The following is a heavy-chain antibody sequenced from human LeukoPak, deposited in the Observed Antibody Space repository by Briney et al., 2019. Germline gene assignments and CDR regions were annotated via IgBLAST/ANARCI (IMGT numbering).Heavy chain of an antibody. CDR1: GFTYSING. CDR2: ICYDRSNK. CDR3: ARREYCSGGSCYTYYYYGMDV. J-gene: IGHJ6*02. V-gene: IGHV3-33*01. D-gene: IGHD2-15*01. Sequence: SGRSLRLSCAESGFTYSINGMHRDHHATVKHLQHQADICYDRSNKYYADSVKGRFAISRENSKNTLYLQMNSLRAEDTAVYYCARREYCSGGSCYTYYYYGMDVWGQGTTVTVSS.